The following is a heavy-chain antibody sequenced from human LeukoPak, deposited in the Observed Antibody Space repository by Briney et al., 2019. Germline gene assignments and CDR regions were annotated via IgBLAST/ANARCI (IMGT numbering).Heavy chain of an antibody. CDR2: ISGSGGST. J-gene: IGHJ4*02. V-gene: IGHV3-23*01. CDR3: AKGKLGYCSGGSCYSFDY. CDR1: GFTFSSYA. D-gene: IGHD2-15*01. Sequence: GGSLRLSCAASGFTFSSYAMSWVRQAPGKGLEWVSAISGSGGSTYYADSVKGRFTISRDNYMHTLYLQMSSLRADDTAVYYCAKGKLGYCSGGSCYSFDYWGRGTLVTVSS.